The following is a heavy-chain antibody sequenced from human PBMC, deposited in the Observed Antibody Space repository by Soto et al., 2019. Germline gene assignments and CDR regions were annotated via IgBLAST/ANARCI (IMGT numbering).Heavy chain of an antibody. Sequence: GGSLRLSCAASGFTFSSYGMHWVRQAPGKGLEWVAVISYDGSNKYYADSVKGRFTISRDNSKNTLYLQMNSLRAEDTAVYYCAKDRDSGWYGPYYYGMDVWGQGTTVTVSS. CDR3: AKDRDSGWYGPYYYGMDV. J-gene: IGHJ6*02. CDR1: GFTFSSYG. V-gene: IGHV3-30*18. CDR2: ISYDGSNK. D-gene: IGHD6-19*01.